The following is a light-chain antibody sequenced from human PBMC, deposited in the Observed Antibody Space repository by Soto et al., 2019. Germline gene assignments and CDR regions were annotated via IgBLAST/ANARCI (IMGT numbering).Light chain of an antibody. J-gene: IGKJ2*01. CDR1: QSISSNF. CDR3: QQYGSSYS. CDR2: GAS. Sequence: ENVLTQSPGTLSLSPGERASLSCRASQSISSNFLAWYQQKPGQAPRLLIYGASNKLPGIPDRVSGSGSGTDFTLTISRLEPEDVAVYYCQQYGSSYSFGQGTKLEI. V-gene: IGKV3-20*01.